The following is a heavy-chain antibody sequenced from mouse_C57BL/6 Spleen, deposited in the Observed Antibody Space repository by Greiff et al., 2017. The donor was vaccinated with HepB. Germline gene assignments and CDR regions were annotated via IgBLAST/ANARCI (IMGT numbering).Heavy chain of an antibody. CDR3: ARLDYYGSSREFAY. Sequence: QVQLQQPGAELVKPGASVKMSCKASGYTFTSYWITWVKQRPGQGLEWIGDIYPGSGSTNYNEKFKSKATLTVDTSSSPAYMQLSSLTSEDSAVYYCARLDYYGSSREFAYWGQGTLVTVSA. CDR2: IYPGSGST. CDR1: GYTFTSYW. D-gene: IGHD1-1*01. J-gene: IGHJ3*01. V-gene: IGHV1-55*01.